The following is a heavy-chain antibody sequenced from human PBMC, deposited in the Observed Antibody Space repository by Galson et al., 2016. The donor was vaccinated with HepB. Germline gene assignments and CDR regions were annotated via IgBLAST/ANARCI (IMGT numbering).Heavy chain of an antibody. J-gene: IGHJ4*02. Sequence: SETLSLTCTISAGSIRNYFWSWIRQPPGKGLEWIGYIAYNGRTNYNPSLKSRVIISMDTSKNYFSLRLSSVAAADTAVYYCARQTTFGVVTYFDLWGQGTQVTVSS. CDR1: AGSIRNYF. CDR2: IAYNGRT. V-gene: IGHV4-59*01. CDR3: ARQTTFGVVTYFDL. D-gene: IGHD3-3*01.